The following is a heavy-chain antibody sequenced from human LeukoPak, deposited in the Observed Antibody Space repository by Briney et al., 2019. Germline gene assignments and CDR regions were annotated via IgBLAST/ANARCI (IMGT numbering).Heavy chain of an antibody. J-gene: IGHJ4*02. CDR1: GGSISSGDYY. D-gene: IGHD4-17*01. V-gene: IGHV4-30-4*01. Sequence: SQTLSLTCTVSGGSISSGDYYWSWIRQPPGKGLEWIGYICYSGSTYYNPSLQSRVIISVDTSKNQFSLKLTSVTAADTAVYYCARALYSMTTVTTEYWFDYWGQGTLVTVSS. CDR2: ICYSGST. CDR3: ARALYSMTTVTTEYWFDY.